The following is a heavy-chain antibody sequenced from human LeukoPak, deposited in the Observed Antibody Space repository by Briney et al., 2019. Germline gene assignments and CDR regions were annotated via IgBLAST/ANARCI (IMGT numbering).Heavy chain of an antibody. CDR1: GFTVSSYA. CDR3: AKEDPIVSVGFDY. V-gene: IGHV3-23*01. J-gene: IGHJ4*02. CDR2: ISGSGGNT. D-gene: IGHD2-15*01. Sequence: GGSLRLSCAASGFTVSSYAMIWVRQAPGKGLEWISAISGSGGNTYYADSVKGRLTISRDNSKNTLFLQMNSLRVEDTAVYYCAKEDPIVSVGFDYWGQGTLVTVTS.